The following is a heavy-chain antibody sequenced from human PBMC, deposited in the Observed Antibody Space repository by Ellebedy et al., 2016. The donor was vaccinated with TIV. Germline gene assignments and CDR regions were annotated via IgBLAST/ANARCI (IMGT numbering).Heavy chain of an antibody. J-gene: IGHJ4*02. CDR2: ISGSSLTI. V-gene: IGHV3-48*01. CDR1: GFTFAPYA. Sequence: GGSLRLSCAASGFTFAPYAMNWVRQAPGRGLEWISYISGSSLTIYYADSVKGRFSISRDTSNNTVHLEMNSLRAEDTAIYYCARVDILRWYYFDSWGQGTLVTVSS. D-gene: IGHD3-9*01. CDR3: ARVDILRWYYFDS.